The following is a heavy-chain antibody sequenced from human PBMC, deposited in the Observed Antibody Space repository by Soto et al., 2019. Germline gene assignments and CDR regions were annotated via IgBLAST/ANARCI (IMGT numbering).Heavy chain of an antibody. CDR2: IGTADDT. Sequence: EVQLVESGGGLVQPGGSLRLSCAASGFTFSSYDMHWVRQATGEGLEWVSAIGTADDTYYPDSVKGRFTISRENAKNPLYLQMNSLRVGDTAVYYCGRAHTVATESCYFDLWGRGTLVTVS. V-gene: IGHV3-13*01. J-gene: IGHJ2*01. D-gene: IGHD4-17*01. CDR1: GFTFSSYD. CDR3: GRAHTVATESCYFDL.